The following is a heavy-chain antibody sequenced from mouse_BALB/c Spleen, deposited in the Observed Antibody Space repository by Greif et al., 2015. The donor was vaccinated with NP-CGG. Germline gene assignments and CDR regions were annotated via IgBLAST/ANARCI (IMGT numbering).Heavy chain of an antibody. V-gene: IGHV1-69*02. CDR3: ARGYGSFAY. CDR1: GYTFTSYW. Sequence: QVQLQQPGAELVKPGASVKLSCKASGYTFTSYWMHWVKQRPGQGLEWIGEIDPSDSYTNYNQKFKGKATLTVDKSSSTAYMQLSSLTSEDSAVYYCARGYGSFAYWGQGTLVTVSA. CDR2: IDPSDSYT. J-gene: IGHJ3*01. D-gene: IGHD1-2*01.